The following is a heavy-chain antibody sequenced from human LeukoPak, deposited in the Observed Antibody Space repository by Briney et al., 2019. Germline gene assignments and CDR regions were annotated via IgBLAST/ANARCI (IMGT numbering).Heavy chain of an antibody. D-gene: IGHD2-8*02. CDR2: IYYSGTT. CDR3: ARSLGYCTGATCYSFDS. V-gene: IGHV4-39*01. J-gene: IGHJ4*02. CDR1: GVSISTSGYY. Sequence: SETLSLTCTVSGVSISTSGYYWGWIRQPPGKGLEWIGIIYYSGTTYYNQSLKSRVTISVDTSKNQFSLTVNSVTAADTAVYYCARSLGYCTGATCYSFDSWGQGTLVTVSS.